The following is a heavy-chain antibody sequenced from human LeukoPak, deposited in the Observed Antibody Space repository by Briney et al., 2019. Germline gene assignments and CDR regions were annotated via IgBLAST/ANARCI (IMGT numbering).Heavy chain of an antibody. CDR2: NDTKSGDT. J-gene: IGHJ6*02. V-gene: IGHV1-2*06. CDR3: ARTGDLRNDDWLFWGDYCYYAMDV. CDR1: GYTFTGYY. D-gene: IGHD3-9*01. Sequence: ASVKVSCKASGYTFTGYYIHWLRQAPGQGPEWLGRNDTKSGDTSFAQKFHDRVTMTRDTTINTAYMELSGLQSVDTAVYYCARTGDLRNDDWLFWGDYCYYAMDVWGQGTTVPVSS.